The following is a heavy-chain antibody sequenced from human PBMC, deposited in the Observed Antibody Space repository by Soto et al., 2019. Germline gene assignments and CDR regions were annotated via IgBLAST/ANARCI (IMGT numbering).Heavy chain of an antibody. CDR2: ISSSSSYI. J-gene: IGHJ4*02. CDR1: GFTFSSYS. D-gene: IGHD5-18*01. CDR3: ARDQPGYSYGYGLGY. Sequence: EVQLVESGGGLVKPGGSLRLSCAASGFTFSSYSMNWVRQAPGKGLEWVSSISSSSSYIYYAASVKGGFTISRDNDKNSLYLQMNSLRAEDTDVYYCARDQPGYSYGYGLGYWGQGTLVTVSS. V-gene: IGHV3-21*01.